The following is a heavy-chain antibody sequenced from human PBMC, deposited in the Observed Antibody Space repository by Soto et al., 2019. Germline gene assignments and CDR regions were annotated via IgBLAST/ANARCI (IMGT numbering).Heavy chain of an antibody. CDR1: GGSFSGYY. CDR3: ARAHHIVTPPNWFDP. V-gene: IGHV4-34*01. J-gene: IGHJ5*02. CDR2: INHSGST. D-gene: IGHD5-12*01. Sequence: QVQLQQWGAGLLKPSETLSLTCAVYGGSFSGYYWSWIRQPPGKGLEWIGEINHSGSTNYNPSLKSRVTISVDTSKNQFSLKLSSVTAADTAVYYCARAHHIVTPPNWFDPWGQGTLVTVSS.